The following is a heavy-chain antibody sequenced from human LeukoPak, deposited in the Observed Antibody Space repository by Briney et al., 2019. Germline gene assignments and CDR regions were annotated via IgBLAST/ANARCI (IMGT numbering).Heavy chain of an antibody. V-gene: IGHV1-69*05. CDR1: GGTFSSYA. Sequence: VKVSCKASGGTFSSYAISWVRQAPGQGLEWMGGIIPIFGTANYAQKFQGRVTITTDESTSTAYMELSSLGSEDTAVYYCASQGPYYYGSGSYNDAFDIWGQGTMVTVSS. CDR2: IIPIFGTA. J-gene: IGHJ3*02. D-gene: IGHD3-10*01. CDR3: ASQGPYYYGSGSYNDAFDI.